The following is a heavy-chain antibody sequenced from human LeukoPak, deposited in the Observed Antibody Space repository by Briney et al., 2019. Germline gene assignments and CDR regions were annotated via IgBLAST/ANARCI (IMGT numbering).Heavy chain of an antibody. V-gene: IGHV5-51*01. Sequence: GESLKISCQASGYRFTNYWIAWVRQMPGKGLEWMGITHPGESDTRHSPPFQGQVTISADRSITTAYLQWSSLKASDTAIYYCARLSGPTTDSGFDSWGQGTLVTVSS. CDR1: GYRFTNYW. CDR3: ARLSGPTTDSGFDS. CDR2: THPGESDT. J-gene: IGHJ4*02. D-gene: IGHD3-10*01.